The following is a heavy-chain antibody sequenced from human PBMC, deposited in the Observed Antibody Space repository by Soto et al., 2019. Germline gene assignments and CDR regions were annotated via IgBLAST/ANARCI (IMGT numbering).Heavy chain of an antibody. CDR1: GGSISSSSYY. CDR3: ARQPPISEGYHFDY. V-gene: IGHV4-39*01. J-gene: IGHJ4*02. D-gene: IGHD5-12*01. CDR2: IYYSGST. Sequence: SETLSLTCTVSGGSISSSSYYWGWIRQPPGKGLEWMGSIYYSGSTYYNPSLKRRVTISVDTSKNQFSLKLSSVTAADTAVYYCARQPPISEGYHFDYWGQGTLVTVSS.